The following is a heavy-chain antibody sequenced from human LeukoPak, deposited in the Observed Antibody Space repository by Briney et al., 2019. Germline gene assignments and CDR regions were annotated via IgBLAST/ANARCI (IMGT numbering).Heavy chain of an antibody. Sequence: SVKVSCKASGGTFSSYAISWVRQAPGQGLEWMGGIIPIFGTANYAQKFQGRVTITTDESTSTAYMELSSLRSEDTAVYYCARSDVVVPAAMGGYYYMDVWGKGTTVTVSS. J-gene: IGHJ6*03. D-gene: IGHD2-2*01. CDR3: ARSDVVVPAAMGGYYYMDV. V-gene: IGHV1-69*05. CDR1: GGTFSSYA. CDR2: IIPIFGTA.